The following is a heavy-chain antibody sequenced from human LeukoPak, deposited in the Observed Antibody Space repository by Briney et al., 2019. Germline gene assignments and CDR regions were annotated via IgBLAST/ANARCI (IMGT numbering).Heavy chain of an antibody. CDR2: ISGSGGST. D-gene: IGHD5-18*01. Sequence: PGGSLRFSCAASGFTFSSYAMSWVRQAPGKGLEWVSAISGSGGSTYYADSVKGRFTISRDNSKNTLYLLMNGLRAEDTAVYYCAKVGRYSYAHDAFDIWGQGTMVTVSS. CDR3: AKVGRYSYAHDAFDI. V-gene: IGHV3-23*01. CDR1: GFTFSSYA. J-gene: IGHJ3*02.